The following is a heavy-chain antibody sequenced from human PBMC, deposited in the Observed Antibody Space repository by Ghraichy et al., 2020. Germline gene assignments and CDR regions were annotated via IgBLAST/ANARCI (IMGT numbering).Heavy chain of an antibody. V-gene: IGHV3-9*01. D-gene: IGHD4-17*01. CDR2: ISWNSGSI. J-gene: IGHJ6*02. Sequence: SLNISCAASGFTFDDYAMHWVRQAPGKGLEWVSGISWNSGSIGYADSVKGRFTISRDNAKNSLYLQMNSLRAEDTALYYCAKDSAYGDYYYYYGMDVWGQGTTVTVSS. CDR1: GFTFDDYA. CDR3: AKDSAYGDYYYYYGMDV.